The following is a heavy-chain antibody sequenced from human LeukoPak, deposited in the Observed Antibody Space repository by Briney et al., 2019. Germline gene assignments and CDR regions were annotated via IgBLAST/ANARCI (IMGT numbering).Heavy chain of an antibody. CDR2: FDYSGST. Sequence: PSETLSLTCAVSGGSISSSSAYWAWIRQPPGKGLEWIGCFDYSGSTYYNPSLKSRVTISKDTSKNHLSLKLSSVTAADTAVYYCARGDYYDSSGFGASFDYWGQGTLVTVSS. CDR3: ARGDYYDSSGFGASFDY. CDR1: GGSISSSSAY. V-gene: IGHV4-39*07. J-gene: IGHJ4*02. D-gene: IGHD3-22*01.